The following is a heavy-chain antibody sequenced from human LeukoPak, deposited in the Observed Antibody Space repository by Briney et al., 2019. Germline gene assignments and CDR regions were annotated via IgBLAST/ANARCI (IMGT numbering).Heavy chain of an antibody. CDR1: GGSFSGYY. J-gene: IGHJ4*02. D-gene: IGHD3-10*01. V-gene: IGHV4-34*01. CDR2: INHSGST. Sequence: NPSETLSLTCAVYGGSFSGYYWSWIRQPPGKGLEWIGEINHSGSTNYNPPLKSRVTISVDTSKNQFSLKLSSVTAADTAVYYCARAGRGDYWGQGTLVTVSS. CDR3: ARAGRGDY.